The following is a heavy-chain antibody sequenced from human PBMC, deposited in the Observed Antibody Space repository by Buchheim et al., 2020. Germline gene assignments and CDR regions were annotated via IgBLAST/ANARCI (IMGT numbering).Heavy chain of an antibody. CDR2: ISSSSRTI. V-gene: IGHV3-48*02. CDR1: GFTFSTYS. Sequence: EVQLVESGGGLVQPGGSLRLSCAASGFTFSTYSINWVRQAPGKGLEWVSYISSSSRTIYYADSVKGRFTISRDNAKNSLYLQMNSLKDEDTAVYYCARDVTSLSNSGWYSFDYWGQGTL. D-gene: IGHD6-19*01. J-gene: IGHJ4*02. CDR3: ARDVTSLSNSGWYSFDY.